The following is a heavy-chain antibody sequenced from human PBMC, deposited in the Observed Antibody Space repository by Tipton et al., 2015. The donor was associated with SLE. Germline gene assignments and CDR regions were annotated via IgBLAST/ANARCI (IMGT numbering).Heavy chain of an antibody. V-gene: IGHV4-4*08. Sequence: TLSLTCTVSGGSISSYYWSWIRQPPGKGLEWIGYIYTSGSTNYNPSLKSRVTMSVDTSKNQFSLKLSSVTAADTAVYYCALKGITGTSGDDVAFDIWGQGTMVTVSS. J-gene: IGHJ3*02. CDR1: GGSISSYY. CDR2: IYTSGST. D-gene: IGHD1-7*01. CDR3: ALKGITGTSGDDVAFDI.